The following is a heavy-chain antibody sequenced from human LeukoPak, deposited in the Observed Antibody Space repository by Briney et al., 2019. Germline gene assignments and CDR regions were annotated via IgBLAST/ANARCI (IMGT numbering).Heavy chain of an antibody. J-gene: IGHJ6*02. CDR2: MNPNSGNT. CDR1: GYTFTSYD. D-gene: IGHD6-13*01. Sequence: ASVKVSCKASGYTFTSYDINWVRQATGQGLEWMGWMNPNSGNTGYAQKFQGRVTMTRNTSISTAYMELSSLRSEDTAVYYCARGGAAAAGTKDYYYYYGMDVWGQGTTVTVSS. CDR3: ARGGAAAAGTKDYYYYYGMDV. V-gene: IGHV1-8*01.